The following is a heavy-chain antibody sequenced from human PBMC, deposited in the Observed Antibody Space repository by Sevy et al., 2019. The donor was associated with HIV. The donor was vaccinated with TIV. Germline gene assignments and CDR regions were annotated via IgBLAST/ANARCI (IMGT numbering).Heavy chain of an antibody. CDR2: IKSKTDGGTT. Sequence: GGSLRLSCAASGFTFSNAWMSWVRQAPGRGLEWVGRIKSKTDGGTTDYAAPVKGRFTISRDDSKNTLFLQMNSLKTEDTAVYYCRYSYGPFDYWGQGTLVTVSS. CDR3: RYSYGPFDY. J-gene: IGHJ4*02. CDR1: GFTFSNAW. V-gene: IGHV3-15*01. D-gene: IGHD5-18*01.